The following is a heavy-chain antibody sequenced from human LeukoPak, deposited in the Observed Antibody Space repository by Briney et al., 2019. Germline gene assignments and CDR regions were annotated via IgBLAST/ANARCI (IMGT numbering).Heavy chain of an antibody. J-gene: IGHJ3*02. CDR3: ARGSLTGVDGVVPRAFVI. D-gene: IGHD3-3*01. V-gene: IGHV1-2*02. Sequence: ASVNVSCKASGHTFTAYFIHWLRQAPGQGLEWMGWITPNSGHTNVAQQFQGRVIMTRDTSTTTAYMELNSLTSYDTALYYCARGSLTGVDGVVPRAFVIWGQGTMVTVSS. CDR1: GHTFTAYF. CDR2: ITPNSGHT.